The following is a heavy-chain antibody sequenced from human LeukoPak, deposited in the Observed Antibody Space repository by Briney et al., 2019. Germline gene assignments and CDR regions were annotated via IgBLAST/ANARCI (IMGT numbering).Heavy chain of an antibody. CDR1: GFSLKASGVG. Sequence: SGPTLLKPTQTLTLTCTFSGFSLKASGVGVGWMGQTPGKALEWLALIYWHGDLRYSPSLQTRLAIAKDTSKNQVVLTLTNVDPVDTATYYCIHQHNLAAADTWGQGILVTVSS. V-gene: IGHV2-5*01. CDR2: IYWHGDL. CDR3: IHQHNLAAADT. D-gene: IGHD6-13*01. J-gene: IGHJ4*02.